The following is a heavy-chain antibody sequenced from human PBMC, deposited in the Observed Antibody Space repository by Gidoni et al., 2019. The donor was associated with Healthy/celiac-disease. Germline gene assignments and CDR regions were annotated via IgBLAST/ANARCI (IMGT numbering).Heavy chain of an antibody. CDR3: ARGEGVDTAMAKLLGYFDL. D-gene: IGHD5-18*01. CDR1: GGSLSSYY. CDR2: IYYSGST. V-gene: IGHV4-59*01. Sequence: QVQLQESGPGLVKPSETLSLTCTVPGGSLSSYYWSWIRQPPGKGLEWIGYIYYSGSTNYNPSLKSRVTISVDTSKNQFSLKLSSVTAADTAVYYCARGEGVDTAMAKLLGYFDLWGRGTLVTVSS. J-gene: IGHJ2*01.